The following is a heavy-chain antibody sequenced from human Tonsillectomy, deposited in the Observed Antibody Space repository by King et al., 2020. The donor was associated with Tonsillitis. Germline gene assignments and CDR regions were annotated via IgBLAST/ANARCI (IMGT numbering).Heavy chain of an antibody. CDR1: GFTFRTYG. CDR3: AKDSSDDSWCYFDL. V-gene: IGHV3-30*18. D-gene: IGHD2-15*01. CDR2: ISYNERNK. Sequence: VQLVESGGGVVQPGRSLRLSCAASGFTFRTYGMHWVRQAPGQGLEWVAVISYNERNKYYADSVKGRFTISRDNSKNTLYLQMNSLRAEDTAVYYCAKDSSDDSWCYFDLWGRGTLVTVSS. J-gene: IGHJ2*01.